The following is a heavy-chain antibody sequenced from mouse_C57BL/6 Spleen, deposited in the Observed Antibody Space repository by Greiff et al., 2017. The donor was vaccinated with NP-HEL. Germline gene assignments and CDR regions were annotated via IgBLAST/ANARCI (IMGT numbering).Heavy chain of an antibody. CDR2: IYPGSGST. V-gene: IGHV1-55*01. CDR3: AREATYYYGSSYGWFAY. Sequence: QVQLQQPGAELVKPGASVKMSCKASGYTFTSYWITWVKQRPGQGLEWIGDIYPGSGSTNYNEKFKSKATLTVDTSSSTAYMQLSSLTSEDSAVYYWAREATYYYGSSYGWFAYWGQGTLVTVSA. D-gene: IGHD1-1*01. CDR1: GYTFTSYW. J-gene: IGHJ3*01.